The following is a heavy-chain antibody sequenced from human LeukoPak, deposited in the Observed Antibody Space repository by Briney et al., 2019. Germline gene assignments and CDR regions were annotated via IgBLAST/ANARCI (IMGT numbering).Heavy chain of an antibody. CDR3: ARNVPHDSSGYYFDY. CDR1: GGSISSGGYS. D-gene: IGHD3-22*01. J-gene: IGHJ4*02. V-gene: IGHV4-30-2*01. CDR2: IYHSGST. Sequence: SETLSLTCAVSGGSISSGGYSWSWIRQPPGKGLEWTGYIYHSGSTYYNPSLKSRVTISVDRSKNQFSLKLSSVTAADTAVYYCARNVPHDSSGYYFDYWGQGTLVTVSS.